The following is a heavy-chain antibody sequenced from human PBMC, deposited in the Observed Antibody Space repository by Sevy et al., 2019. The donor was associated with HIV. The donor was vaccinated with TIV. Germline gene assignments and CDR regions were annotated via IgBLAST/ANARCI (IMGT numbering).Heavy chain of an antibody. Sequence: GGSLRLSCAASGFTFSNYWMTWDRQAPGKGLEWVANIKRDGSEKYYVTSVKGRFTISRDNAKKSLYLQMNSLRAEDTAVYYCARDCSSTSCLWGLDVWGQGTTVTVSS. CDR2: IKRDGSEK. J-gene: IGHJ6*02. V-gene: IGHV3-7*03. D-gene: IGHD2-2*01. CDR1: GFTFSNYW. CDR3: ARDCSSTSCLWGLDV.